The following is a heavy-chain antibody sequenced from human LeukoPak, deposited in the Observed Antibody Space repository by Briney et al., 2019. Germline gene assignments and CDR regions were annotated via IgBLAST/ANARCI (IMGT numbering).Heavy chain of an antibody. CDR3: ARVDDSIVVVPAATHPSYYYGMDV. D-gene: IGHD2-2*01. Sequence: GASVTVSSTASGYTFTSYAMNWVRQAPGQGLEWLGWINTITGNPTYAQGFTGRFVFSLDTSVSTAYLQMSSLKAEDTAVYYCARVDDSIVVVPAATHPSYYYGMDVWGQGTTVTVSS. CDR2: INTITGNP. V-gene: IGHV7-4-1*02. CDR1: GYTFTSYA. J-gene: IGHJ6*02.